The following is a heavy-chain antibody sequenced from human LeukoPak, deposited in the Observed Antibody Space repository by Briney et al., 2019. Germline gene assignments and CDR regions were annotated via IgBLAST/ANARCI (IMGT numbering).Heavy chain of an antibody. CDR1: GGTFSSYA. CDR2: IIPIFGTA. CDR3: ARARAAKGAFDI. D-gene: IGHD2-15*01. J-gene: IGHJ3*02. V-gene: IGHV1-69*13. Sequence: SVKVSCKASGGTFSSYAISWVRQAPGQGLEWMGGIIPIFGTANYAQKFQGRVTITADESTSTAYMELSSLRSEDTAVHYCARARAAKGAFDIWGQGTMVTVSS.